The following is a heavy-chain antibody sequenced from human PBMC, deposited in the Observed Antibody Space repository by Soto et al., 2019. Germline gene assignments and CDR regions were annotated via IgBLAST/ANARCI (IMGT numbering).Heavy chain of an antibody. CDR2: IKQDGSEK. V-gene: IGHV3-7*01. CDR1: VFTFSSYC. D-gene: IGHD3-10*01. J-gene: IGHJ4*02. CDR3: ARGGEDY. Sequence: GSLRLSAAAPVFTFSSYCMSWVRQAPGKGLEWVANIKQDGSEKYYVDSVKGRFTISRDNAKNSLYLQMNSLRAEDTAVYYCARGGEDYWGQGTLVTVSS.